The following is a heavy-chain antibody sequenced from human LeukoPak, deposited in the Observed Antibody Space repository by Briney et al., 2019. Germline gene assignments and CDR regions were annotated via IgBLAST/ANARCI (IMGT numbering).Heavy chain of an antibody. Sequence: GGSLRLSCAASGFTFSSYWMSWVRQAPGKGLEWVANIKQDGSEKYYVDSVKGRFTISRDYAKNSLYLQMNSLRAEDTAVYYCAREPYSGSYFGYYYYMDVWGKGTTVTVSS. CDR2: IKQDGSEK. V-gene: IGHV3-7*01. J-gene: IGHJ6*03. D-gene: IGHD1-26*01. CDR3: AREPYSGSYFGYYYYMDV. CDR1: GFTFSSYW.